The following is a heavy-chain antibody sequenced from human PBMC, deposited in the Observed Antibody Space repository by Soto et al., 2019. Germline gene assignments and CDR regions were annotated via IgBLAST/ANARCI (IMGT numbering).Heavy chain of an antibody. Sequence: XGSLRLSCASSVFIFSNYGMHCVRHSPGKWLEWLAIISNDGTDKFYADSVKGRFSVSRDNSKSTLSLQMNSLRSDDTALYYCAKDVAGAYWGQGTLVTVSS. CDR2: ISNDGTDK. D-gene: IGHD6-19*01. CDR3: AKDVAGAY. J-gene: IGHJ4*01. V-gene: IGHV3-30*18. CDR1: VFIFSNYG.